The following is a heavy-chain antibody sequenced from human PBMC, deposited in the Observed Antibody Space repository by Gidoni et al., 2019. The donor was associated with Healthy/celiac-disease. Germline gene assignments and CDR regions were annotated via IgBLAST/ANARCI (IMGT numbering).Heavy chain of an antibody. CDR3: TRDQDGTGTTRVRSFDY. CDR2: IRSKADGGTT. J-gene: IGHJ4*02. CDR1: GFTFGDYA. V-gene: IGHV3-49*05. Sequence: EVQLVESGGGLVKPGRSLRLSCPASGFTFGDYAMSWFRQAPGKGLEWVGFIRSKADGGTTEYAASVKGRFTISRDDSKSIAYLQMNSLKTEDTAVYYCTRDQDGTGTTRVRSFDYWGQGTLVTVSA. D-gene: IGHD1-7*01.